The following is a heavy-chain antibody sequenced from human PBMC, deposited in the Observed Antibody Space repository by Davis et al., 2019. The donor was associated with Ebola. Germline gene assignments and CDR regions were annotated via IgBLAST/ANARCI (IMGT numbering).Heavy chain of an antibody. Sequence: PSETLSLTCTVSGSSISTYYWSWIRQPAGKGLEWIGRIYDNGNINYNPSLKSRVTMSVDTSKNQFSLKVKSVTAADTAVYYWARDDESSDWYFDYWGQGSLVTVSS. D-gene: IGHD6-19*01. CDR2: IYDNGNI. CDR3: ARDDESSDWYFDY. V-gene: IGHV4-4*07. J-gene: IGHJ4*02. CDR1: GSSISTYY.